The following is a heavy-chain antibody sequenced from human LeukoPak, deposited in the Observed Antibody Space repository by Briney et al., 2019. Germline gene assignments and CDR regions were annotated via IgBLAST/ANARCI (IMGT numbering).Heavy chain of an antibody. V-gene: IGHV3-9*01. CDR3: AKASSGYYSAILG. J-gene: IGHJ4*02. CDR2: INWNSNNI. Sequence: GGSLRLSCAASGFTFSNYWMHWVRQAPGKGLEWVSGINWNSNNIDYADSVKGRFTISRDNGKNSLYLQMNSLRAEDTALYYCAKASSGYYSAILGWGQGTQVTVSS. D-gene: IGHD3-22*01. CDR1: GFTFSNYW.